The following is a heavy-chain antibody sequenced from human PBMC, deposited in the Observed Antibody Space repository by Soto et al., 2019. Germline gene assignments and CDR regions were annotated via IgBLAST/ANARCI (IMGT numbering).Heavy chain of an antibody. CDR2: INRDGSSI. Sequence: EVQLVESGGGLVQPGGSLRLSCAASGFTFSSYWVHWVRQAPGKGLVWVSRINRDGSSINYADSARGRVTISRDNAKNTLYLQVNGLRAEDTAVYYCAREIATTGEYYFDYWGQGILVTVSS. CDR3: AREIATTGEYYFDY. V-gene: IGHV3-74*01. J-gene: IGHJ4*02. D-gene: IGHD6-13*01. CDR1: GFTFSSYW.